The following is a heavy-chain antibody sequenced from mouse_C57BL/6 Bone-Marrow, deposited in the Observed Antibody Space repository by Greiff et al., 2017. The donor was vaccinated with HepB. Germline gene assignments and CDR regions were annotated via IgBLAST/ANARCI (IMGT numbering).Heavy chain of an antibody. CDR1: GFTFSDYY. V-gene: IGHV5-16*01. J-gene: IGHJ1*03. CDR2: INYDGSST. D-gene: IGHD1-1*01. CDR3: ARVPYYGSSYWYFDV. Sequence: EVHLVESEGGLVQPGSSMKLSCTASGFTFSDYYIAWVRQVPEKGLEWVANINYDGSSTYYLDSLKSRFIISRDNAKNMLYLQMSSLKSEDTATYYCARVPYYGSSYWYFDVWGTGTTVTVSS.